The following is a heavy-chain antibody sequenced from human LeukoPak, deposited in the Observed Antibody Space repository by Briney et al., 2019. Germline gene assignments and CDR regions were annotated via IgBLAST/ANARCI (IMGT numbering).Heavy chain of an antibody. D-gene: IGHD3-3*01. Sequence: ASVKVSCKASGYTFTGYYMHWVRQAPGQGLEWMGWINPNSGGTNYAQKFQGRVTMTRDTSISTAYMELSRLRPDDTAVYYCARDQEITIFGVGTFDYWGQGTLVTVSS. CDR3: ARDQEITIFGVGTFDY. J-gene: IGHJ4*02. V-gene: IGHV1-2*02. CDR1: GYTFTGYY. CDR2: INPNSGGT.